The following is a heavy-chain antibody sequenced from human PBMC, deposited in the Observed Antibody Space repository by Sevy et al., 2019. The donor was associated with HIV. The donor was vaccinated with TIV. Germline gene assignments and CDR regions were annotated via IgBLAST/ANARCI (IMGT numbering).Heavy chain of an antibody. D-gene: IGHD3-22*01. V-gene: IGHV5-51*01. Sequence: GESLKISCQGSGYSFTSHWIGWVRHMPGKGLEWMGNIFPDASDTRYSPSFQGQVTFSADKSINTAYLQWSSLKASDTAMYYYATSRSGYFDSSGYYIYWGQGTLVTVSS. J-gene: IGHJ4*02. CDR3: ATSRSGYFDSSGYYIY. CDR1: GYSFTSHW. CDR2: IFPDASDT.